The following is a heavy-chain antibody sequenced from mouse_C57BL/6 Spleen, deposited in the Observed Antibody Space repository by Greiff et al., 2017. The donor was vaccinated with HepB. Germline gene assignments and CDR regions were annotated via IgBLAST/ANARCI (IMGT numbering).Heavy chain of an antibody. Sequence: EVKLQESGPGMVKPSQSLSLTCTVTGYSITSGYDWHWIRHFPGNQLEWMGYISYSGSTNYNPSLKSRISITHDTSKNHFFLKLNSVTTEDTATYYCSRSLTGVSAYWGQGTLVTVSA. CDR2: ISYSGST. D-gene: IGHD4-1*01. V-gene: IGHV3-1*01. J-gene: IGHJ3*01. CDR1: GYSITSGYD. CDR3: SRSLTGVSAY.